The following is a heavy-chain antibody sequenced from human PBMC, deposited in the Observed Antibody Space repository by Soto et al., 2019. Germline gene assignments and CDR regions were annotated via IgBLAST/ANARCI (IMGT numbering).Heavy chain of an antibody. CDR1: GGSISSGGYS. Sequence: QLQLQESGSGLVKPSQTLSLTCAVSGGSISSGGYSWSWIRQPPGKGLEWIGYMYHSGSTYYNPSLQSRVTISVDRSKNQFSLKLSSVTAADTAVYYCARGDGGYFDYWGQGTLVTVSS. D-gene: IGHD3-16*01. V-gene: IGHV4-30-2*01. J-gene: IGHJ4*02. CDR2: MYHSGST. CDR3: ARGDGGYFDY.